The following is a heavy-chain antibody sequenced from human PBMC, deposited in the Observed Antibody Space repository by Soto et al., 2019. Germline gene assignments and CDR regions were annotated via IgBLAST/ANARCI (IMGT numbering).Heavy chain of an antibody. J-gene: IGHJ6*01. CDR3: ARGPNYSNYDYYYYYGMDV. CDR2: IIPIFGTA. CDR1: GGTFSSYA. V-gene: IGHV1-69*13. Sequence: SVKVSCKASGGTFSSYAISWVRQAPGQGLEWMGGIIPIFGTANYAQKFQGRVTITADESTSTAYMELSSLRSEDTAVYYCARGPNYSNYDYYYYYGMDVWGQGTTVTVSS. D-gene: IGHD4-4*01.